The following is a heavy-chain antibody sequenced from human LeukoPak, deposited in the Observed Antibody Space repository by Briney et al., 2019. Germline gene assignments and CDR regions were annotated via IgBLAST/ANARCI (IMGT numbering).Heavy chain of an antibody. J-gene: IGHJ1*01. Sequence: SQTLSLTCAISGDSVSSNSAAWNSIRQSPSRGLEWLGRTYYRSKWFIRYAVSVKSRITIHADTSKNQFSLQLNSVTPDDTAVYYCARGPGYFQHWGQGTLVTVSS. CDR1: GDSVSSNSAA. CDR2: TYYRSKWFI. CDR3: ARGPGYFQH. V-gene: IGHV6-1*01.